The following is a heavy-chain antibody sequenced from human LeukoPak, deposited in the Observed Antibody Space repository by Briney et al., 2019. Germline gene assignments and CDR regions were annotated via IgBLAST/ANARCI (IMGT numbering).Heavy chain of an antibody. CDR1: GFTFSDYY. D-gene: IGHD1-26*01. J-gene: IGHJ4*02. Sequence: GGSLRLSCAASGFTFSDYYMSWIRQAPGKGLEWVSYISSSSSYTNYADSVKGRFTISRDNAKNSLYLQMNSLRAEDTAVYYCARRLGANMGDDFDYWGQGTLVTVSS. CDR3: ARRLGANMGDDFDY. V-gene: IGHV3-11*06. CDR2: ISSSSSYT.